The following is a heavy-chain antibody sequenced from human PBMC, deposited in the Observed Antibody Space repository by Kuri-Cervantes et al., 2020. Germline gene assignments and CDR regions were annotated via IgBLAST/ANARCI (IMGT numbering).Heavy chain of an antibody. CDR3: TAYDSSGYYSFDY. Sequence: ETLSLTCAASGFTFSNAWMSWVRQAPGKGLEWVGRIKSKTDGGTTDYAAPVRGRFTISRDDSKNTLYLQMNSLKSEDTAVYYCTAYDSSGYYSFDYWGQGTLVTVSS. CDR1: GFTFSNAW. D-gene: IGHD3-22*01. J-gene: IGHJ4*02. V-gene: IGHV3-15*01. CDR2: IKSKTDGGTT.